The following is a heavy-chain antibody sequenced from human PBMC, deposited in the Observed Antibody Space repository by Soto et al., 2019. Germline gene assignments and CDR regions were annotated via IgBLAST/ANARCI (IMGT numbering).Heavy chain of an antibody. CDR3: ARKVLGSTTRPDYWYFDL. CDR2: ISGGGDRT. V-gene: IGHV3-23*01. CDR1: GFTFINHA. J-gene: IGHJ2*01. D-gene: IGHD3-16*01. Sequence: EVQLLESGGGLVQPGVSLRLSCVGSGFTFINHAMNWVRQAPGKGLEWVSGISGGGDRTFDADSVKGRFTISRDNSKNTVNLQMNSLRADDTALYYCARKVLGSTTRPDYWYFDLWGRGTLVTVSS.